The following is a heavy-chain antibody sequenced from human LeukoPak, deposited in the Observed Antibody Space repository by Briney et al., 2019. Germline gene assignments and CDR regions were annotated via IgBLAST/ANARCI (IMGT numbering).Heavy chain of an antibody. Sequence: QSGGSLRLSCAASGFTFSNYWMSWVRQAPGKGLEWVANIKEDGSEKYYVDSVKGRFTISRDNARNSLYLQMNSLRADDTAVYYCASGRQLGYWGQGTLVTVSS. J-gene: IGHJ4*02. CDR1: GFTFSNYW. V-gene: IGHV3-7*01. CDR3: ASGRQLGY. D-gene: IGHD6-13*01. CDR2: IKEDGSEK.